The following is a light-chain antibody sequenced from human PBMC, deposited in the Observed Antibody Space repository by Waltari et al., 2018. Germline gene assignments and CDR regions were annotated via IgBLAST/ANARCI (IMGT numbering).Light chain of an antibody. Sequence: DIVMTQSPDSLAVSLGERATIHCKSSQSRLYNSNDKNYLAWYQQQPGQPPKLLIYWASTRQSGVPDRFSGSGSATDFTLTISSLQAEDVAVYYCQQYYSRRTFGQGTKVEIK. V-gene: IGKV4-1*01. CDR3: QQYYSRRT. CDR2: WAS. J-gene: IGKJ1*01. CDR1: QSRLYNSNDKNY.